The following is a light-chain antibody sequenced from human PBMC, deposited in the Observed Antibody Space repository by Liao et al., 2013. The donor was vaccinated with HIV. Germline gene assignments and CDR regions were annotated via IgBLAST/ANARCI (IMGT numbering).Light chain of an antibody. CDR1: KLGNKY. J-gene: IGLJ3*02. CDR2: SDN. V-gene: IGLV3-1*01. Sequence: SFELTQAPSVSVSPGQTASISCSASKLGNKYVCWYQKKPGQAPVLVLYSDNVRPSRIPERFSGSNSGNTATLTIRGTQALDEADYYCQTWDTNSWVFGGGTKLTVL. CDR3: QTWDTNSWV.